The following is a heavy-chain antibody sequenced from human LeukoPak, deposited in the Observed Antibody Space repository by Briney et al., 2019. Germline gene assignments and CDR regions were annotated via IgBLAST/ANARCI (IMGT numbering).Heavy chain of an antibody. D-gene: IGHD3-10*01. J-gene: IGHJ3*02. Sequence: ASVKVSCKASGYTFTSYYMHWVRQAPGQGLEWMGIINPSGGSTSYAQKFQGRVTMTRDMSTSTVYMELSSLRSEDTAVYYCAREIIPYGSGSPKGDAFDIWGQGTMVTVSS. CDR1: GYTFTSYY. CDR3: AREIIPYGSGSPKGDAFDI. CDR2: INPSGGST. V-gene: IGHV1-46*01.